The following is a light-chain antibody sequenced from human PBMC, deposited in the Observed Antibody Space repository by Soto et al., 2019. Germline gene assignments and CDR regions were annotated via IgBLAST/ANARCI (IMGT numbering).Light chain of an antibody. Sequence: QAALTPPRSVSGSPGQSVTISCTGASSDVGGYNYVSWYQQHPGKAPKLMIYDVSKRPSGVPDRFSGSKSGNTASLTISRLQTDDQADPSRCSYAGRYTYVFGTGTKVTVL. CDR1: SSDVGGYNY. CDR2: DVS. CDR3: CSYAGRYTYV. V-gene: IGLV2-11*01. J-gene: IGLJ1*01.